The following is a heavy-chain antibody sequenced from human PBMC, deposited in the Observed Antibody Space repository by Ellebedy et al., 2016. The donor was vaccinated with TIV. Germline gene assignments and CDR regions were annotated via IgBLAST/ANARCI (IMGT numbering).Heavy chain of an antibody. CDR1: GGTFSNFA. Sequence: SVKVSCKASGGTFSNFAISWVRQAPGQGLEWMGGIVAVFGTTTYAQKFQGRVTITADESTSTVYMELSSLTADDTAAYYCARYSGYHFRGNYFDYWGQGTLVTVSP. D-gene: IGHD5-12*01. CDR3: ARYSGYHFRGNYFDY. CDR2: IVAVFGTT. V-gene: IGHV1-69*13. J-gene: IGHJ4*02.